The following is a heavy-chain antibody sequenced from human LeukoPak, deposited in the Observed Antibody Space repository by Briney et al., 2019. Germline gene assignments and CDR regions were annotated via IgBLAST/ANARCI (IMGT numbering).Heavy chain of an antibody. V-gene: IGHV4-34*01. CDR2: INHSGST. D-gene: IGHD3-22*01. CDR3: AKDAHSSARHPYYFDY. J-gene: IGHJ4*02. CDR1: GGSFSGYY. Sequence: PSETLSLTCAVYGGSFSGYYWSWIRQPPGKGLEWIGEINHSGSTNYNPSLKSRVTISVDTSMNQFSLKLSSVTAADTAVYYCAKDAHSSARHPYYFDYWGQGTLVTVSS.